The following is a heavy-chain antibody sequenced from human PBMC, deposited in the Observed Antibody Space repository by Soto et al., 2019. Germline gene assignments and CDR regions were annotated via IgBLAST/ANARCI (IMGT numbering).Heavy chain of an antibody. J-gene: IGHJ6*03. Sequence: GGSLRLSCAASVFTFSSYGMHWVRQAPGKGLEWVAVISYDGSNKYYADSVKGRFTISRDNSKNTLYLQMNSLRAEDTAVYYCAKNPRKGYYYYYYMDVWGKGTTVTVSS. V-gene: IGHV3-30*18. CDR1: VFTFSSYG. CDR2: ISYDGSNK. CDR3: AKNPRKGYYYYYYMDV.